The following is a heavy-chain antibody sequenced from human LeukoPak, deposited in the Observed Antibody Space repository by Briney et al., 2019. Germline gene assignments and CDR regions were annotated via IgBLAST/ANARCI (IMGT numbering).Heavy chain of an antibody. J-gene: IGHJ4*02. CDR2: IIPILGIA. CDR1: GGTFSSYA. V-gene: IGHV1-69*04. Sequence: SVKVSCKASGGTFSSYAISWVRQAPGQGLEWMGRIIPILGIANYAQKFQGRVTITADKSTSTAYMELSSLRSEDTAVYYCARDHRYGGYSYGTDYWGQGTLVTVSS. D-gene: IGHD5-18*01. CDR3: ARDHRYGGYSYGTDY.